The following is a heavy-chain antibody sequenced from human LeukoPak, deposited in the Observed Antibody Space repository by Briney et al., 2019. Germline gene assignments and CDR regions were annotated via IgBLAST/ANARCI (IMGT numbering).Heavy chain of an antibody. CDR1: GLTVSSNY. CDR3: ARETKKKDIVVVPAAQNNWFDP. V-gene: IGHV3-74*01. Sequence: GGSLRLSCAVSGLTVSSNYMSWVRQAPGKGLVWVSRINSDGSSTSYADSVKGRFTISRDNAKNTLYLQMNSLRAEDTAVYYCARETKKKDIVVVPAAQNNWFDPWGQGTLVTVSS. J-gene: IGHJ5*02. CDR2: INSDGSST. D-gene: IGHD2-2*01.